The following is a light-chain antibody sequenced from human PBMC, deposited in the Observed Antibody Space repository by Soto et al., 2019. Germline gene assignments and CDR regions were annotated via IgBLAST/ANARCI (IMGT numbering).Light chain of an antibody. CDR3: QQYDNWPYT. Sequence: IVMTQSPATLSVSPGERATLSCRASQSVSSNLAWYQQKPGQAPRLLIYGASTRATGIPARFSGSGSGTEFTLTSSSLQSEDCAVYYCQQYDNWPYTFGQGTKLQIK. CDR1: QSVSSN. CDR2: GAS. J-gene: IGKJ2*01. V-gene: IGKV3-15*01.